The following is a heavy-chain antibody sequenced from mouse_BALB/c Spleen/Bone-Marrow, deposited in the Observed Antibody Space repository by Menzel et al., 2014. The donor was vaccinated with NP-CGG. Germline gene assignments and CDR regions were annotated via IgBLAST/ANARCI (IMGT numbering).Heavy chain of an antibody. Sequence: VQLQQSGAELARPGASVKMSCQASGYTFTGYTMHWGKQRPGQGLEWIGYIIPSSGYTNYNQKFKDKATLTADKSSSTAYMQLSSLTSEDSAVYYCTIRYYAMDYWGQGTSVTVSS. CDR3: TIRYYAMDY. V-gene: IGHV1-4*01. J-gene: IGHJ4*01. D-gene: IGHD1-1*01. CDR2: IIPSSGYT. CDR1: GYTFTGYT.